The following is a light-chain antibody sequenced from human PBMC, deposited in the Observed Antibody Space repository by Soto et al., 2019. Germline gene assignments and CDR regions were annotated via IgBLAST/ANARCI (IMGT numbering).Light chain of an antibody. Sequence: QSVLTQPPSASGTPGQRVTISCSGSSSNIGSNYVYWYQQLPGTAPKLLIYRNNQRPSGVPDRFSGSKSGTSASLAITGLQADDEADYYCQSYDDSLSVHYVFGTGTKVTVL. J-gene: IGLJ1*01. CDR3: QSYDDSLSVHYV. CDR2: RNN. CDR1: SSNIGSNY. V-gene: IGLV1-47*01.